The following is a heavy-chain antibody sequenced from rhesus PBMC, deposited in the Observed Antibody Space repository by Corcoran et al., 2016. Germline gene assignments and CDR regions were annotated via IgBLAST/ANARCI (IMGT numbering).Heavy chain of an antibody. CDR2: ISSAGSYI. CDR1: GFTFCDYG. V-gene: IGHV3-183*01. CDR3: TRSGGGQRLDFDY. Sequence: EVQLVESGGGLVQPGGSLRLSCAASGFTFCDYGIHWVRQAPGKGLEWVSSISSAGSYIYYADSVKCRFTISRDNAKNSLSLQRNSLRAEDTAVYYCTRSGGGQRLDFDYWGQGVLVTVSS. D-gene: IGHD6-31*01. J-gene: IGHJ4*01.